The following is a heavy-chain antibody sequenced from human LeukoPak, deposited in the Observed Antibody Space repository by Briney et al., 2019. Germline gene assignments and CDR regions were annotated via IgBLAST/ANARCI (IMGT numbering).Heavy chain of an antibody. CDR3: ARVEDGDYGWFDP. Sequence: ASVKVPCKASGGTFSSYAISWVRQAPGQGLEWMGGIIPIFGTANYAQKFQGRVTITADESTSTAYMELSSLRSKDTAVYYCARVEDGDYGWFDPWGQGTLVTVSS. V-gene: IGHV1-69*13. J-gene: IGHJ5*02. CDR1: GGTFSSYA. CDR2: IIPIFGTA. D-gene: IGHD4-17*01.